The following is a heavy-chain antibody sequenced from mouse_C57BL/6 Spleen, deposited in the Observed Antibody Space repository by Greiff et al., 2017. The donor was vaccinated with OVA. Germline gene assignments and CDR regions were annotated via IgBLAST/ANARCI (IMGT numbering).Heavy chain of an antibody. Sequence: QVHVKQPGAELVKPGASVKLSCKASGYTFTSYWMHWVKQRPGRGLEWIGRIDPNSGGTKYNEKFKSKATLTVDKPSSTAYMQLSSLTSEDSAVYYCARGYYSNYANAMDYWGQGTSVTVSS. V-gene: IGHV1-72*01. CDR1: GYTFTSYW. D-gene: IGHD2-5*01. J-gene: IGHJ4*01. CDR3: ARGYYSNYANAMDY. CDR2: IDPNSGGT.